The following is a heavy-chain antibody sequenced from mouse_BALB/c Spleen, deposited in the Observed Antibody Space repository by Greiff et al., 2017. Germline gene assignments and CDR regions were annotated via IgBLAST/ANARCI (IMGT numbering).Heavy chain of an antibody. D-gene: IGHD3-2*01. CDR2: IAPGSGST. CDR1: GYTFTSYW. Sequence: DLVKPGASVKLSCKASGYTFTSYWINWIKQRPGQGLEWIGRIAPGSGSTYYNEMFKGKATLTVDTSSSTAYIQLSSLSSEESAVYFCARSGRQIGLVFAYWGQGTLVTVSA. CDR3: ARSGRQIGLVFAY. V-gene: IGHV1S41*01. J-gene: IGHJ3*01.